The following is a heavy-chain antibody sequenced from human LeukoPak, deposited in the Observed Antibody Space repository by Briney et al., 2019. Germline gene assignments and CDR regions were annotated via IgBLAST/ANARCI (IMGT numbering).Heavy chain of an antibody. CDR1: GFTSSSYW. V-gene: IGHV3-7*01. D-gene: IGHD3-22*01. J-gene: IGHJ4*02. CDR2: IKQDGSEK. Sequence: PGGSLRLSCAASGFTSSSYWMSWVRQAPGKGLEWVANIKQDGSEKYYVDSVKGRFTISRDNAKNSLYLQMNSLRAEDTAVYYCARERVYDSSGYLLDYWGQGTLVTVSS. CDR3: ARERVYDSSGYLLDY.